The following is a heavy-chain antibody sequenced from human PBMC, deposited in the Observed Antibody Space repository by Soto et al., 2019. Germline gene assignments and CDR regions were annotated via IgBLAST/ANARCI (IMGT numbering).Heavy chain of an antibody. Sequence: EASVKVSCKASGYTFTSYYMHWVRQAPGQGLEWMGIINPSGGSTSYAQKFQGRVTMTRDTSTSTVYMELSSLRSEDTAVYYCARAPHNHGNRHSMDVWGQGTTVTVSS. J-gene: IGHJ6*02. CDR3: ARAPHNHGNRHSMDV. D-gene: IGHD4-17*01. CDR1: GYTFTSYY. CDR2: INPSGGST. V-gene: IGHV1-46*01.